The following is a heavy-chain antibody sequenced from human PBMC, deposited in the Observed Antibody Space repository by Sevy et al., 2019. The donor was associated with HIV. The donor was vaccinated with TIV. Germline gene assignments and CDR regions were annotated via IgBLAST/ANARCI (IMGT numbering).Heavy chain of an antibody. CDR3: VKDYMFAADWAPDS. D-gene: IGHD3-10*02. V-gene: IGHV3-23*01. J-gene: IGHJ4*02. Sequence: GGSLRLSCAASGFTFNNYAMSWVRQPPGKGLEWVSGLIENGVETYYSDSVRGRFTIYRDNSKNTLYLQMNSLRAEDTAIYYCVKDYMFAADWAPDSWGQGTLVTVSS. CDR1: GFTFNNYA. CDR2: LIENGVET.